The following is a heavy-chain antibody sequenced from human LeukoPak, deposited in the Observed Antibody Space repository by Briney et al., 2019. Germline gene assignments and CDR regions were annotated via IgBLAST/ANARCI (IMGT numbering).Heavy chain of an antibody. V-gene: IGHV3-23*01. CDR2: ISGSGGST. CDR3: AKGRWTTVTTLAFDI. CDR1: GFTFSTFA. J-gene: IGHJ3*02. Sequence: PGGSLRLSCAASGFTFSTFAMIWVRQPPGKGLEWVSAISGSGGSTYYADSVKGRFTISRDNSKNTLYLQMNSLRTEDTAVYYCAKGRWTTVTTLAFDIWGQGTMVTVSS. D-gene: IGHD4-17*01.